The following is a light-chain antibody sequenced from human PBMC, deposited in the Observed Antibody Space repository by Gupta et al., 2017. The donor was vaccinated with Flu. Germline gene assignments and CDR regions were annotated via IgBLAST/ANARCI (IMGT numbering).Light chain of an antibody. CDR3: GTWDSSLRAVV. CDR2: DNN. V-gene: IGLV1-51*01. CDR1: SSNIGSNS. J-gene: IGLJ2*01. Sequence: KVTISCSGSSSNIGSNSVSWYQQLPGTVPKLLIYDNNKRPSGSPDRFSGSKSGTSATLGITGLQTGDEADYYCGTWDSSLRAVVFGGGTKLTVL.